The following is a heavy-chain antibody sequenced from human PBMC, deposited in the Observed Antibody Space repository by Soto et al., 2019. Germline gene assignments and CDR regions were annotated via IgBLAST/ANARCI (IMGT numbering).Heavy chain of an antibody. D-gene: IGHD4-17*01. Sequence: QVQLQESGPGLVKPSETLSLTCTVSGGSMRSYYWTWIRQPPGKGLEWLGCISYTGNANYDPSLKSRVTISVAASNNQFSLRLDSVTAADTAIYYCARDRDYGDYDSWGQGTLVTVSS. CDR1: GGSMRSYY. J-gene: IGHJ4*02. CDR3: ARDRDYGDYDS. CDR2: ISYTGNA. V-gene: IGHV4-59*01.